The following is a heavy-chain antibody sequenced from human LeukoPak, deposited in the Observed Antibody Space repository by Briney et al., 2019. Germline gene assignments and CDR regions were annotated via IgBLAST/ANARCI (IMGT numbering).Heavy chain of an antibody. CDR3: ARFIVVVPAAKSGYYGMDV. CDR2: INHSGST. D-gene: IGHD2-2*01. Sequence: SETLSLTCAVYGGSFSGYYWSWIRQPPGKGLEWIGEINHSGSTNYNPSLMSRVTISVDTSKNQFSLKLSSVTAADTAVYYCARFIVVVPAAKSGYYGMDVWGQGTTVTVSS. CDR1: GGSFSGYY. V-gene: IGHV4-34*01. J-gene: IGHJ6*02.